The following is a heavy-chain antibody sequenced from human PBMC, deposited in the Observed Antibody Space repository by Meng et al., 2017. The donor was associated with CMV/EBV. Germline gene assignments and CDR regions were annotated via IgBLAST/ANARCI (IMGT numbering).Heavy chain of an antibody. CDR1: GYTFTSYG. Sequence: SVKVSCKASGYTFTSYGISWVRQAPGQGLEWMGWIIPILGIANYAQKFQGRVTITADKSTSTAYMELSSLRSEDTAVYYCARGIVVPGRYYYYGMDVWGQGTTVTVSS. CDR3: ARGIVVPGRYYYYGMDV. CDR2: IIPILGIA. V-gene: IGHV1-69*10. D-gene: IGHD2-2*01. J-gene: IGHJ6*02.